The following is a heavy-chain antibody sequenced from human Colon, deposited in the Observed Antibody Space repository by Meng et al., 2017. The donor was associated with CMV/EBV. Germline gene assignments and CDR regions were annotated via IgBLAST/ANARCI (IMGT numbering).Heavy chain of an antibody. CDR3: ARAKDAVFGVVITSARNYYGMDV. CDR1: GYSFSDYY. V-gene: IGHV1-2*02. CDR2: INPKSGGT. Sequence: ASVKVSCKPSGYSFSDYYIHWVRQAPGQGLEWMGWINPKSGGTKYAQKFQGRVTMTRDTSISTAYMELSRLRSDDTAVYYCARAKDAVFGVVITSARNYYGMDVWGQGTTVTVSS. D-gene: IGHD3-3*01. J-gene: IGHJ6*02.